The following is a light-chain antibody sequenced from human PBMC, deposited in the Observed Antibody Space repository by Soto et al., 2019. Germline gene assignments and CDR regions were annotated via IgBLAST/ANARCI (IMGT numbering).Light chain of an antibody. CDR1: ALPKQY. J-gene: IGLJ2*01. CDR2: KDS. V-gene: IGLV3-25*03. Sequence: SYELTQSPSVSVSPGQTARITCSGDALPKQYAYWYQQKPGQAPILVIYKDSERPWGIPERFSGSNSGTTVTLTIGGVQAEDEADYYCQSADTSGTYVVFGGGTQLTVL. CDR3: QSADTSGTYVV.